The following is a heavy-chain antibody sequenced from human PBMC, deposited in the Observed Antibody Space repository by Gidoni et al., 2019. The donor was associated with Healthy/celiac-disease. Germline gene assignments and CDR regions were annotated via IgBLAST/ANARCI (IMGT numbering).Heavy chain of an antibody. J-gene: IGHJ3*02. Sequence: QVQPVASGGSLVKPGGSLRLTRAASGFTVSDYYMSLIRQAPGKGLEWVSYISSSGSTVYYADSVKGRFTISRDNAKNSLYLQMNSLRAEDTAVYYCARDLGWLQRDAFDIWGQGTMVTVSS. CDR2: ISSSGSTV. D-gene: IGHD5-18*01. CDR3: ARDLGWLQRDAFDI. CDR1: GFTVSDYY. V-gene: IGHV3-11*01.